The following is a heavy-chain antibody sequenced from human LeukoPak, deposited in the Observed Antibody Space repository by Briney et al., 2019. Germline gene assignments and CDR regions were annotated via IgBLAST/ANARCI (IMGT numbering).Heavy chain of an antibody. J-gene: IGHJ4*02. CDR2: ISSSNNYT. D-gene: IGHD2-21*01. V-gene: IGHV3-11*06. Sequence: GGSLRLSCAASGFTFSDYYMSWIRQAPGKGLEWVAYISSSNNYTNYADSVKGRFTISRDNAKNSLYLQTNSPRAEDTAVYFCARARIAYIDSRCDYWGQGTLVTVSS. CDR1: GFTFSDYY. CDR3: ARARIAYIDSRCDY.